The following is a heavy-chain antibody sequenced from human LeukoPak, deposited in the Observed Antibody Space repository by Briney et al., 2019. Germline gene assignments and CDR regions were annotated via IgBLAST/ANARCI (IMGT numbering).Heavy chain of an antibody. CDR2: IYHSGTT. J-gene: IGHJ5*02. CDR3: ARGYSSSWYFNWFDP. V-gene: IGHV4-38-2*02. D-gene: IGHD6-13*01. Sequence: SETLSLTCTVSGYSISSGYFWGWIRQPPGKGLEWIGSIYHSGTTYYNPSLKSRVTISVDTSKNQFSLKLTSVTAADTAVYYCARGYSSSWYFNWFDPWGQGTLVTISS. CDR1: GYSISSGYF.